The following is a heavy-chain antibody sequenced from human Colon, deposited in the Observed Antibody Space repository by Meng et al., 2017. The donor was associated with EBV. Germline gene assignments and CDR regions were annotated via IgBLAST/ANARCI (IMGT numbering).Heavy chain of an antibody. CDR3: ARYVFDSSSLYSNWFDP. V-gene: IGHV4-31*03. Sequence: VLCPALLKPSKTLSLTCHVSSGAISSGTYYWGLLRQLPGEGLEWIAYIHYSGSTYYSPSLKSRVTISVDTSKNQLSLKLSSMTAADTAVYYCARYVFDSSSLYSNWFDPWGQGTLVTVSS. J-gene: IGHJ5*02. CDR2: IHYSGST. CDR1: SGAISSGTYY. D-gene: IGHD3-22*01.